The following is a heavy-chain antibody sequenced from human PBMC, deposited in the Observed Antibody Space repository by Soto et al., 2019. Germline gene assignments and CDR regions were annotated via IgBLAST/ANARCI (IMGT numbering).Heavy chain of an antibody. CDR1: GGSISSGGYY. V-gene: IGHV4-31*03. CDR3: ARLLAGYYYYYMDV. Sequence: SETLSLTCTVSGGSISSGGYYWSWIRQHPGKGLEWIGYIYYSGSTYYNPSLKSRVTISVDTSKNQFSLKLSSVTAADTAVYYCARLLAGYYYYYMDVWGKGTTVTVSS. CDR2: IYYSGST. J-gene: IGHJ6*03.